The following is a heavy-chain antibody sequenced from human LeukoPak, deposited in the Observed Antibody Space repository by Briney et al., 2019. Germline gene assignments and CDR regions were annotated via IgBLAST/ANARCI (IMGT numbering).Heavy chain of an antibody. J-gene: IGHJ5*02. CDR1: GFTLSTYG. D-gene: IGHD3-16*01. CDR2: ISGSGGST. V-gene: IGHV3-23*01. CDR3: AKCYVNGDWFDP. Sequence: PGGSLRLSCAASGFTLSTYGMIWVRQAPGKGLEWVSGISGSGGSTSYAASVKGRFTISRDNSKNTLYLQMNSLRVEDTAVYYCAKCYVNGDWFDPWGQGTLVTVSS.